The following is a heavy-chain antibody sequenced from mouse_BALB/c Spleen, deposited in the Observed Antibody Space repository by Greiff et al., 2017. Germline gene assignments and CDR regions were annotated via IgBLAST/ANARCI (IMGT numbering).Heavy chain of an antibody. Sequence: VQVVESGAELVRPGSSVKISCKASGYAFSSYWMNWVKQRPGQGLEWIGQIYPGDGDTNYNGKFKGKATLTADKSSSTAYMQLSSLTSEDSAVYFCARWDGYYDWFAYWGQGTLVTVSA. CDR3: ARWDGYYDWFAY. J-gene: IGHJ3*01. CDR1: GYAFSSYW. V-gene: IGHV1-80*01. CDR2: IYPGDGDT. D-gene: IGHD2-3*01.